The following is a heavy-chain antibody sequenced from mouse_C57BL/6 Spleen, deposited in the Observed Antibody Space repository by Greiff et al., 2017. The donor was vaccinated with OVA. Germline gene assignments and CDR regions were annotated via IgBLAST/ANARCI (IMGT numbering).Heavy chain of an antibody. CDR1: GFTFSDYY. CDR3: ARDKEATMVTTWYFDV. D-gene: IGHD2-1*01. Sequence: EVKVEESEGGLVQPGSSMKLSCTASGFTFSDYYMAWVRQVPEKGLEWVANINYDGSSTYYLDSLKSRFIISRDNAKNILYLQMSSLKSEDTATYYCARDKEATMVTTWYFDVWGTGTTVTVSS. J-gene: IGHJ1*03. V-gene: IGHV5-16*01. CDR2: INYDGSST.